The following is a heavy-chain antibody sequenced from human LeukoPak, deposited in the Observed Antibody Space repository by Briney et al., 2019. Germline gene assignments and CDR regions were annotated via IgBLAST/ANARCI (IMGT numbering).Heavy chain of an antibody. D-gene: IGHD3-10*01. CDR3: ARGLYYYDSGSYFDY. Sequence: GGSLRLSCAASGFTFSNYAMDWVRQAPGKGLEWVALVLYDGTDKYYADSVKGRFTISRDNSKNTLYLQMNSLRAEDTAVYYCARGLYYYDSGSYFDYWGQGTLVTVSS. CDR2: VLYDGTDK. CDR1: GFTFSNYA. V-gene: IGHV3-30*04. J-gene: IGHJ4*02.